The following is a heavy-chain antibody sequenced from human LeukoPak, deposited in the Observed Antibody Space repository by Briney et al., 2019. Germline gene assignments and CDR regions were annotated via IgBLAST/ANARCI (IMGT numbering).Heavy chain of an antibody. CDR1: GFTVSSNY. J-gene: IGHJ3*02. V-gene: IGHV3-53*01. Sequence: PGGSLRLSRAASGFTVSSNYMSWVRQAPGKGLEWVSVIYSGGSTYYADSVKGRFTISRDNSKNTLYLQMNSLRAEDTAVYYCASGGPGDAFDIRGQGTMVTVSS. CDR3: ASGGPGDAFDI. D-gene: IGHD3-3*01. CDR2: IYSGGST.